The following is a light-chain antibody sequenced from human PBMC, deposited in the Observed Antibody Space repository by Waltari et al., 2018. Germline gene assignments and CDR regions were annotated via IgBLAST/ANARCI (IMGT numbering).Light chain of an antibody. J-gene: IGLJ3*02. CDR2: TNN. V-gene: IGLV1-44*01. Sequence: QSVLTQSPSASGTPGQRVTISCSGSSPNIGSNTVNWYKHVPGTAPKLLISTNNQRPSGVPDRFSGSKSGTSASLAISGLQSEDEADYFCAAWDDSLNGWVFGGGTKLSVL. CDR1: SPNIGSNT. CDR3: AAWDDSLNGWV.